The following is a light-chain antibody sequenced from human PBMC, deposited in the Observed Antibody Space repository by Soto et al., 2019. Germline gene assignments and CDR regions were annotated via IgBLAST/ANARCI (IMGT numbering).Light chain of an antibody. CDR2: GAS. J-gene: IGKJ5*01. CDR3: QQSYSIPPIT. CDR1: QGISSW. Sequence: DIQMTQSPSTLSASLGDRVTITCRASQGISSWLAWYQQKPGKAPKLLIYGASGLQSGVPSRFSGSGSGTEFTLTISSLQPEDFATYYCQQSYSIPPITFGQGTRLEI. V-gene: IGKV1-12*01.